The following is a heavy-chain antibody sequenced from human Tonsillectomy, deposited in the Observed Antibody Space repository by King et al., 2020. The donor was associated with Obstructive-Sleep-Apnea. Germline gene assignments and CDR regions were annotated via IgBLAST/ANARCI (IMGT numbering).Heavy chain of an antibody. CDR3: AREGGSVVVVAATLDY. V-gene: IGHV3-30*04. D-gene: IGHD2-15*01. Sequence: VQLVESGGGVVQPGRSLRLSCAASGFTFSSYAMHWVRQAPGKGLEWVAVISYDGSNKYYADSVKGRFTISRDNSKNTLYLQMNSLRAEDTAVYYCAREGGSVVVVAATLDYWGQGTLVTVSS. J-gene: IGHJ4*02. CDR1: GFTFSSYA. CDR2: ISYDGSNK.